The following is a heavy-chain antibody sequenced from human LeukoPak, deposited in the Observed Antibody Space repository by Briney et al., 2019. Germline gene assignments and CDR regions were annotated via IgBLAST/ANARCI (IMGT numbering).Heavy chain of an antibody. J-gene: IGHJ1*01. CDR3: ARDWGQVPASISGH. D-gene: IGHD2-2*01. Sequence: PGGSLRLSCVASGFTFSTYSMNWVRQAPGKGLEWVSSISSSSSYISYADSVKGRFTISRDNAKSSLYLQMNSLRAEDTAVYYCARDWGQVPASISGHWGQGTLVTVSS. V-gene: IGHV3-21*01. CDR1: GFTFSTYS. CDR2: ISSSSSYI.